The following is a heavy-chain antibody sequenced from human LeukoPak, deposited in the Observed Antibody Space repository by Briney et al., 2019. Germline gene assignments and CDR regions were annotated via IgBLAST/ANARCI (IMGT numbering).Heavy chain of an antibody. CDR2: ISWNSGSI. J-gene: IGHJ3*02. V-gene: IGHV3-9*01. Sequence: QPGGSPRLSCVASGFTFEDFVMHWVRQAPGKGLEWVSGISWNSGSIGYADSVKGRFTISRDNARDSLYLQLSSLRAEDTALYYCAKEVGGADAFDIWGQGTMVTVSS. CDR3: AKEVGGADAFDI. CDR1: GFTFEDFV. D-gene: IGHD3-10*01.